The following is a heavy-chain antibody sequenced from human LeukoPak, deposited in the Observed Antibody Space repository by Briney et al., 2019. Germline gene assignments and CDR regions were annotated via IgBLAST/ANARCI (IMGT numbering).Heavy chain of an antibody. CDR3: ARTGYSSGWFNDH. J-gene: IGHJ4*02. V-gene: IGHV3-53*01. CDR1: GFSVRTHY. Sequence: GGSLRLSCVVSGFSVRTHYMSWVRQAPAKGLEWVSVFYNDGSTYYSGSVKGRFAISRDNSKNALYLQMNSLRVDDTAVYYCARTGYSSGWFNDHWGQGTLVTVSS. D-gene: IGHD6-19*01. CDR2: FYNDGST.